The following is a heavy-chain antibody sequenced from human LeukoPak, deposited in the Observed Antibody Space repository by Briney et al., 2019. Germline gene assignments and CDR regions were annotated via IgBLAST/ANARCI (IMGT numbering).Heavy chain of an antibody. CDR1: GFTFSSYA. D-gene: IGHD6-13*01. Sequence: GGSLRLSCAASGFTFSSYAMHWVRQAPGKGLEWVAVISYDGSQKYYADSVKGRFTISRDNSKNTLYLQMNSLRAEDTAVYSCASSSSSWYHGYFDSWGQGTLVTVSS. V-gene: IGHV3-30*04. CDR3: ASSSSSWYHGYFDS. J-gene: IGHJ4*02. CDR2: ISYDGSQK.